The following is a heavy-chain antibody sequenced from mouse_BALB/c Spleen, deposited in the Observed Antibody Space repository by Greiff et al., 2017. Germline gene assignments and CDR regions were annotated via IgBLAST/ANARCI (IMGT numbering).Heavy chain of an antibody. Sequence: VQLKESGPSLVKPSQTLSLTCSVTGDSITSGYWNWIRKFPGNKLEYMGYISYSGSTYYNPSLKSRISITRDTSKNQYYLQLNSVTTEDTATYYCARYGYDYGAWFAYWGQGTLVTVSA. V-gene: IGHV3-8*02. CDR3: ARYGYDYGAWFAY. D-gene: IGHD2-4*01. CDR2: ISYSGST. J-gene: IGHJ3*01. CDR1: GDSITSGY.